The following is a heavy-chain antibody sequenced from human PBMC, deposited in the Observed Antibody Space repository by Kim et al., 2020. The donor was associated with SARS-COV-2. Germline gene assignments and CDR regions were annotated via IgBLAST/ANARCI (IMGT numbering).Heavy chain of an antibody. Sequence: PSVGSTSYAQNFQGRVAITTDTSTSTVYLELSSQRSEDTAVYYCARSGMDVWGQGTTVTVSS. CDR3: ARSGMDV. J-gene: IGHJ6*02. CDR2: PSVGST. V-gene: IGHV1-46*01.